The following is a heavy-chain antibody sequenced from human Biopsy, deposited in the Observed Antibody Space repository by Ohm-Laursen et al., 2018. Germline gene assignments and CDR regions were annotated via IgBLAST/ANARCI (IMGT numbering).Heavy chain of an antibody. CDR3: AKDGGQWLGGAFDI. J-gene: IGHJ3*02. V-gene: IGHV3-30*18. Sequence: SLRLSCAASGFGFYPMHWVRQPPGKGLEWLAVTSFDGSNKFYAESVRGRFTISRDRSRDTLYLQMNRLTNEDTALYYCAKDGGQWLGGAFDIWGHGTMVIVAS. CDR1: GFGFYP. D-gene: IGHD6-19*01. CDR2: TSFDGSNK.